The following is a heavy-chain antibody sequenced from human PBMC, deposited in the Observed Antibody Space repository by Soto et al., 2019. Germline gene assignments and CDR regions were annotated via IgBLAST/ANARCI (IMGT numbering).Heavy chain of an antibody. V-gene: IGHV4-59*01. CDR3: ARDWGGGTFDY. Sequence: QVQLQESGPGLVKPSETLSLTCTVSGGSINGYYWSWIRQPPGKGLEWIGYISKSGSTNYNPALKSRVTISVDTSKNQFSPKLSSVTAADTAVYYCARDWGGGTFDYWGQGTLVTVSS. CDR2: ISKSGST. J-gene: IGHJ4*02. D-gene: IGHD3-16*01. CDR1: GGSINGYY.